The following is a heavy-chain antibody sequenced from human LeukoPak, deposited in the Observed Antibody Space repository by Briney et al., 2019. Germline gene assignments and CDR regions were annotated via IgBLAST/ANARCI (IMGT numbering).Heavy chain of an antibody. D-gene: IGHD5-12*01. J-gene: IGHJ4*02. CDR3: AKGPPSGYDVYYFDY. CDR2: ISGSGGST. CDR1: GFTFSSYG. V-gene: IGHV3-23*01. Sequence: GGSLRLSCAASGFTFSSYGMSWVRQAPGKGLEWVSAISGSGGSTYYADSVKGRFTISRDNSKNTLYLQMNSLRAEDTAVYYCAKGPPSGYDVYYFDYWGQGTLVTVSS.